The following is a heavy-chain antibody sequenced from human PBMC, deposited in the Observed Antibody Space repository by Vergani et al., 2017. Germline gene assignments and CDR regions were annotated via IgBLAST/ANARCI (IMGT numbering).Heavy chain of an antibody. CDR2: MNPNSGNT. D-gene: IGHD4-17*01. Sequence: QVQLVQSGAEVKKPGASVKVSCKASGYTFTSYDINWVRQATGQGLEWMGWMNPNSGNTGYSQKFQGGVTRTRNNSIRPAYMELSSLRSEDTAVYYGARGSPFYGDYGANDYWGQGTLVTVSS. V-gene: IGHV1-8*01. CDR3: ARGSPFYGDYGANDY. CDR1: GYTFTSYD. J-gene: IGHJ4*02.